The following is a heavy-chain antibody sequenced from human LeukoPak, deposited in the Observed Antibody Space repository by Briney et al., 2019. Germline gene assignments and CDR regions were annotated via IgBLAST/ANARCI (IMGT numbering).Heavy chain of an antibody. CDR1: GGSFSGYY. CDR2: INHSGST. Sequence: PSETLSLTCAVYGGSFSGYYWSWIRQPPGKGLEWIGEINHSGSTNYNPSLKSRVTLSVDTSKNQFSLKLSSVTAADTAVYYCARGLPVPVTTNWFDPWGQGTLVTVSS. D-gene: IGHD4-17*01. J-gene: IGHJ5*02. CDR3: ARGLPVPVTTNWFDP. V-gene: IGHV4-34*01.